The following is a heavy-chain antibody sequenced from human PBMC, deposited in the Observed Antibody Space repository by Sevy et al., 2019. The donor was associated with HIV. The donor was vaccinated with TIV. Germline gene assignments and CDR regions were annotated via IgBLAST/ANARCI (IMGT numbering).Heavy chain of an antibody. V-gene: IGHV1-2*02. CDR1: GYTFTGYY. Sequence: ASVKVSCKASGYTFTGYYMHWVRQAPGQGLEWMGWINPNSGGTNYAQKFQGRVTMTRDTSISTAYMELSRLRSDDTAVYYCARLDGYYYDSSGYYDVNYFDYWGQGTLVTVSS. J-gene: IGHJ4*02. D-gene: IGHD3-22*01. CDR2: INPNSGGT. CDR3: ARLDGYYYDSSGYYDVNYFDY.